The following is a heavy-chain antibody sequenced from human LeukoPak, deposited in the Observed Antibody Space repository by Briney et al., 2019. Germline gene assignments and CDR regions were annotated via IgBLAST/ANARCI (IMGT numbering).Heavy chain of an antibody. D-gene: IGHD3-22*01. V-gene: IGHV3-30*02. CDR1: GFTFTNYG. CDR3: ARERGYYYDSSGFDY. CDR2: IRFDGSNK. J-gene: IGHJ4*02. Sequence: LSGGSLRLSCTASGFTFTNYGMHWVRQAPGKGLEWVAIIRFDGSNKYYADSVKGRFTISRDNSKNTLYLQMNSLRAEDTAVYYCARERGYYYDSSGFDYWGQGTLVTVSS.